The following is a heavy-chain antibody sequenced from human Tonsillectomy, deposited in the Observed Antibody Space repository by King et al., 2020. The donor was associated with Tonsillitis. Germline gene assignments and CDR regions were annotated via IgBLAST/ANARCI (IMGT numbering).Heavy chain of an antibody. V-gene: IGHV1-69*01. Sequence: VRLVQSGAEVKKPGSSVRVSCKASGGTFSTYAISWVRQAPGQGLEWVGGIIPIFGTTNFARKFQGRVTITADEITSTDYMELSSLTSEDTAVYYCARIDGSTGYSDFWGQGTLVTVSS. J-gene: IGHJ4*02. CDR3: ARIDGSTGYSDF. D-gene: IGHD3-22*01. CDR2: IIPIFGTT. CDR1: GGTFSTYA.